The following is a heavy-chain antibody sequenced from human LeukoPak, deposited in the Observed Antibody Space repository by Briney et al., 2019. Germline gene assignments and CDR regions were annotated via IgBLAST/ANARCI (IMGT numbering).Heavy chain of an antibody. J-gene: IGHJ4*02. Sequence: PSETLSLTCTVSGGSISSSSYYWGWIRQPPGKGLEWIGSIYYSGSTYYNPSLKSRVTISVDTSKNQFSLKLSSVTAADTAVYYCALPSDPESGLDYWGQGTLVTVSS. D-gene: IGHD1-14*01. CDR2: IYYSGST. CDR3: ALPSDPESGLDY. V-gene: IGHV4-39*07. CDR1: GGSISSSSYY.